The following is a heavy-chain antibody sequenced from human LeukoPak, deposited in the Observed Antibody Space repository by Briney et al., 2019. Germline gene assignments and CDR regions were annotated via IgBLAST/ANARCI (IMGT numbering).Heavy chain of an antibody. CDR1: GGSISSTTYY. D-gene: IGHD5-12*01. J-gene: IGHJ5*02. CDR2: IYKTGST. V-gene: IGHV4-39*07. CDR3: ARELYSGYLTRDRWFDP. Sequence: SETLSLTCTVSGGSISSTTYYWAWIRQPPGKGLEWIGSIYKTGSTNYNPSLKSRVAISVDTSKNQFSLKLSSVTAADTAVYYCARELYSGYLTRDRWFDPWGQGTLVTVSS.